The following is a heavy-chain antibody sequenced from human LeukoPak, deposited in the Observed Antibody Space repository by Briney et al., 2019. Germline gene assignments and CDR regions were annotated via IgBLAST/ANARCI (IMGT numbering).Heavy chain of an antibody. D-gene: IGHD3-16*01. V-gene: IGHV4-31*03. J-gene: IGHJ4*02. CDR2: IYYSGST. CDR1: GGSISSGGYY. CDR3: AREYVDHFDY. Sequence: SETLSLTCTVSGGSISSGGYYWSWIRQHPGKGLEWIGYIYYSGSTYYNPSLKSRVTISVDTSKNQFSLKQSSVTAADTAVYYCAREYVDHFDYWGQGTLVTVSS.